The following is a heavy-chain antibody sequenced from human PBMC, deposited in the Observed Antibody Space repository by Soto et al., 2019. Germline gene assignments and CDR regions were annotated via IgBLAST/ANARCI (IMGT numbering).Heavy chain of an antibody. CDR2: IWYDGSNK. V-gene: IGHV3-33*01. CDR3: ARDGFVDSSSWEPFDY. D-gene: IGHD6-13*01. CDR1: GFTFSSYG. J-gene: IGHJ4*02. Sequence: QVQLVESGGGVVQPGRSLRLSCAASGFTFSSYGMHWVRQAPGKGLEWVAVIWYDGSNKYYADSVKGRFTISRDNSKNTLYLQMNSLRAEDTAVYYCARDGFVDSSSWEPFDYWGQGTLVTVSS.